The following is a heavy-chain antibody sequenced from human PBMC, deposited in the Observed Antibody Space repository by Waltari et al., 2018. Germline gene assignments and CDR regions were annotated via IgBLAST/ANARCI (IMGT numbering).Heavy chain of an antibody. Sequence: QVQLQESGPGLVKPSETLSLTCTVSGGSISSHYWSWIRQPPGKGLEWIGYIYYSGSTNYNPSLKSRVTISVDTSKNQFSLKLSSVTAADTAVYYCARDKSSSWSGGFDYWGQGTLVTVSS. V-gene: IGHV4-59*11. D-gene: IGHD6-13*01. CDR2: IYYSGST. CDR3: ARDKSSSWSGGFDY. CDR1: GGSISSHY. J-gene: IGHJ4*02.